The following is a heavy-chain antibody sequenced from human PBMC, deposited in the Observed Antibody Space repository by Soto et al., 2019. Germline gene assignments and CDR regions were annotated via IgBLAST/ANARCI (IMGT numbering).Heavy chain of an antibody. J-gene: IGHJ6*02. Sequence: QVQLQQWGAGLLKPSETLSLTCAVYGGSFSGYYWSWIRQPPGKGLEWIGEINHSGSTNYNPSLKSRVTISVDTSKNQFSLTLSSVTAADTAMYYCARALHGSGSWASYGMDVWGQGTTVTVSS. CDR1: GGSFSGYY. V-gene: IGHV4-34*01. D-gene: IGHD3-10*01. CDR2: INHSGST. CDR3: ARALHGSGSWASYGMDV.